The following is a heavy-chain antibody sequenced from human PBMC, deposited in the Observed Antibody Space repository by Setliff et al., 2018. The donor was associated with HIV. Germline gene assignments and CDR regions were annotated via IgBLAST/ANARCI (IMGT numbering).Heavy chain of an antibody. CDR3: ARDPSIAVAGAAV. V-gene: IGHV1-69*13. CDR1: GGTFSSYA. J-gene: IGHJ6*02. D-gene: IGHD6-19*01. CDR2: IIPIFGTT. Sequence: SVMVSCKASGGTFSSYAISWVRQAPGQGLEWMGGIIPIFGTTNYAQKFQGRVTITADEWTSTAYMELSSLRSEDTAVYYCARDPSIAVAGAAVWGQGTTVTV.